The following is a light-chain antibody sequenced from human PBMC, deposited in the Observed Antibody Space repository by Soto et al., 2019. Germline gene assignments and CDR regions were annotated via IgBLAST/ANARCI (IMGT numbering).Light chain of an antibody. CDR2: DVS. CDR3: QQNDYSRT. CDR1: QSVSDS. V-gene: IGKV1-5*01. J-gene: IGKJ2*01. Sequence: DIQMTQSPSTLSASVGDTVTITCRASQSVSDSLAWYQVKPGEAPKLLIFDVSNLETGVPSRFSGSGSGTEFSLTIRGLQPDDFSTYYRQQNDYSRTFRQGAQVNI.